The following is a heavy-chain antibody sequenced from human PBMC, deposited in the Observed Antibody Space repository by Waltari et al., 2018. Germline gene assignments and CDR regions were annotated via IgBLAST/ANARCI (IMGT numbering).Heavy chain of an antibody. V-gene: IGHV4-31*03. CDR1: GGSISSGGYY. CDR2: IYYSGST. J-gene: IGHJ3*02. D-gene: IGHD4-17*01. CDR3: ARDVANGDPRGAFDI. Sequence: QVQLQESGPGLVKPSQTLSLTCTVSGGSISSGGYYWRWIRQHPGKGLEWIGYIYYSGSTYYNPSLKSRVTISVDTSKNQFSLKLSSVTAADTAVYYCARDVANGDPRGAFDIWGQGTMVTVSS.